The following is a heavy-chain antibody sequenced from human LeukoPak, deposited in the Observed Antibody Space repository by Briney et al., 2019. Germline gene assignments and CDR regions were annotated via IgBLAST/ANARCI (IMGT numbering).Heavy chain of an antibody. J-gene: IGHJ4*02. V-gene: IGHV3-23*01. D-gene: IGHD3-10*01. CDR2: ISGSGGST. CDR1: EFTFSSYA. Sequence: GGSLRLSCAASEFTFSSYAMSWVRQAPGKGLEWVSVISGSGGSTYYADSVKGRFTISRDNSKNTLYLQMNSLRAEDTAVYYCAKNPPTYGSGTNFDYWGQGTLVTVSS. CDR3: AKNPPTYGSGTNFDY.